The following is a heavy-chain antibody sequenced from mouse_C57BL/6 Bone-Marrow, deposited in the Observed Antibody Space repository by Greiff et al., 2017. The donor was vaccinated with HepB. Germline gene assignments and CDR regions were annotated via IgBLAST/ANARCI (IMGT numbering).Heavy chain of an antibody. CDR2: IYPRSGNT. J-gene: IGHJ4*01. CDR3: ARRNDYDGYYAMDY. CDR1: GYTFTSYG. Sequence: VQLQESGAELARPGASVKLSCKASGYTFTSYGISWVKQRTGQGLEWIGEIYPRSGNTYYNEKFKGKATLTAEKSSSTAYMELRSLTSEDSAVYFGARRNDYDGYYAMDYWGQGTSVTVSS. D-gene: IGHD2-4*01. V-gene: IGHV1-81*01.